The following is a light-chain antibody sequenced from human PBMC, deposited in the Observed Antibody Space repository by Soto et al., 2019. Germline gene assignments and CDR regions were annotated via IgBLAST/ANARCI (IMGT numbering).Light chain of an antibody. J-gene: IGKJ2*01. CDR3: QQRLRIPLT. Sequence: DIQMTQSPSSLSASVGDRVTITCRASHSITNYLNWYQQKPGRAPILLMFGASTLQSGVPSRFSGSGSGTDFSLTINNLQLEDFATYFCQQRLRIPLTFGQGTKLEI. CDR1: HSITNY. CDR2: GAS. V-gene: IGKV1-39*01.